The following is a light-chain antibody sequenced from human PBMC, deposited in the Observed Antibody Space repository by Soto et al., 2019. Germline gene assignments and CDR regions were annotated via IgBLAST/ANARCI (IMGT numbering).Light chain of an antibody. CDR3: SSHGGNSPYV. V-gene: IGLV2-8*01. CDR2: EVN. Sequence: QSVLTQPPSASGSPGQSVAISCTGTTSDIGGYNYVSWYQPHPGKAPKLMIYEVNKTPSGVPDRFYGSKSGKKASLTVSWLQDEDEADYYCSSHGGNSPYVFGTGTKLTVL. CDR1: TSDIGGYNY. J-gene: IGLJ1*01.